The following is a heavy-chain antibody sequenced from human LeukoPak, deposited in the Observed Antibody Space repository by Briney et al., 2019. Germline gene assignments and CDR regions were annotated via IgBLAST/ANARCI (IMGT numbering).Heavy chain of an antibody. D-gene: IGHD3/OR15-3a*01. J-gene: IGHJ4*02. CDR3: ARQTGSGLFILP. CDR1: GGSISSGSYY. V-gene: IGHV4-39*01. CDR2: IYYSGNT. Sequence: SETLSLTCTVSGGSISSGSYYWSWIRQPAGKGLEWIGSIYYSGNTYYNASLKSQVSISIDTSKNQFSLRLTSVTAADTAVYYCARQTGSGLFILPGGQGTLVTVSS.